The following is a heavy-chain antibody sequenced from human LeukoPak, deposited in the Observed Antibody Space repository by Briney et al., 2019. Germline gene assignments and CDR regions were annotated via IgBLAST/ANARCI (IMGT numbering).Heavy chain of an antibody. J-gene: IGHJ3*02. Sequence: PLETLSLTCTVSGGSISSSSYYWGWIRQPPGKGLEWIGSIYYSGSTYYNPSLKSRVTISVDTSKNQFSLKLSSVTAADTAVYYCVRGDSSSWYPDAFDIWGQGTMVTVSS. CDR2: IYYSGST. V-gene: IGHV4-39*07. CDR3: VRGDSSSWYPDAFDI. CDR1: GGSISSSSYY. D-gene: IGHD6-13*01.